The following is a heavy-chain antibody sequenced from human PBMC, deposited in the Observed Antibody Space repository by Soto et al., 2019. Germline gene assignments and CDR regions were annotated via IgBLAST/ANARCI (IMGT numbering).Heavy chain of an antibody. D-gene: IGHD2-21*01. CDR1: GGSLSYYF. V-gene: IGHV4-34*01. CDR2: INHLGSI. Sequence: PLETLSLTCVVSGGSLSYYFLSWIRQPPGMALEWIGEINHLGSINYNPSLKSRVTMSVDTSKNQFSLTLNSVTAADTATYYCARGGISHWAYFHYMDVWDRGTTVTVS. CDR3: ARGGISHWAYFHYMDV. J-gene: IGHJ6*03.